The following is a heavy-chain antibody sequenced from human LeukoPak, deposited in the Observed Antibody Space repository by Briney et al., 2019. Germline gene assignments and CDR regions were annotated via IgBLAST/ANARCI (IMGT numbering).Heavy chain of an antibody. J-gene: IGHJ5*02. Sequence: GGSLRLSCAASGFTFSSYSMNWVRQAPGKGLEGVSSISSSSSYIYYADSVKGRFTISRDNAKNSLYLQMNSLRAEDTAVYYCARGPRIAARPGGFDPWGQGTLVTVSS. CDR1: GFTFSSYS. V-gene: IGHV3-21*01. D-gene: IGHD6-6*01. CDR2: ISSSSSYI. CDR3: ARGPRIAARPGGFDP.